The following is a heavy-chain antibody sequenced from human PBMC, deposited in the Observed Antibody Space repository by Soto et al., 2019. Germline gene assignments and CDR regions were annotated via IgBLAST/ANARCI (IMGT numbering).Heavy chain of an antibody. CDR1: GFTLSNYG. D-gene: IGHD2-8*02. V-gene: IGHV3-30*18. CDR3: AKDLYSNYWFNYFDP. Sequence: QVQLVESGGGVVQPGRSLILSCAASGFTLSNYGMHWVRQAPGRGLEWVAMISHDGDQQYYIDSVKGRFTISRDNSKNTLYLQMNNLRPEDTALYHCAKDLYSNYWFNYFDPWGQGTLVTVSS. J-gene: IGHJ5*02. CDR2: ISHDGDQQ.